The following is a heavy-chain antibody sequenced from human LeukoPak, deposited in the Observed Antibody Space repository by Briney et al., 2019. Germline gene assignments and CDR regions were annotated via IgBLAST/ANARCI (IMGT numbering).Heavy chain of an antibody. V-gene: IGHV3-74*01. J-gene: IGHJ4*02. CDR1: GFTFSSYW. CDR2: INSDGSST. CDR3: ARVPYQVGGWYGVGFDY. D-gene: IGHD6-19*01. Sequence: PGGSLRLSCAASGFTFSSYWMHWVRQAPGKGLVWVSRINSDGSSTSYADSVKGRFTISRDNAKNTLYLQMNSLRAEDTAVYYCARVPYQVGGWYGVGFDYWGQGTLVTVPS.